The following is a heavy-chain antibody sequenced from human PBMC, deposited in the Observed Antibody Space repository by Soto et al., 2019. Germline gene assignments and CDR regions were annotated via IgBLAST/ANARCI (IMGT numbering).Heavy chain of an antibody. CDR3: ARTPGATGVTFDY. J-gene: IGHJ4*02. CDR2: ISGSGGST. Sequence: LRLSCSASGFTFSGYAMIWVRQAPGKGLEWVSAISGSGGSTYYADSVKGRFTISRDNSKNTLYLQMNSLRAEDTAVYYCARTPGATGVTFDYWGQGTLVTVSS. D-gene: IGHD1-26*01. CDR1: GFTFSGYA. V-gene: IGHV3-23*01.